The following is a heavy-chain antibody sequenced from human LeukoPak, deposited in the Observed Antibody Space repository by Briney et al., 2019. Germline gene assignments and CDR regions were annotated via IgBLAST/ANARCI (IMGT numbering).Heavy chain of an antibody. D-gene: IGHD2-15*01. CDR1: GFRFSTYG. V-gene: IGHV3-30*02. CDR3: AKDVVAAQYFDY. CDR2: IRNDGSSK. J-gene: IGHJ4*02. Sequence: GGSLGLSCEASGFRFSTYGMHWVRQAPGKGLEWVTFIRNDGSSKYYVDSVKGRFTVSRDNSKNTLYLQMSSLRDEDTAVYYCAKDVVAAQYFDYWGQGILVTVSS.